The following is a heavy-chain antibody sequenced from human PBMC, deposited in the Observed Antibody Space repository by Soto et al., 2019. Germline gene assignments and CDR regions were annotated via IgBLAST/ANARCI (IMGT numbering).Heavy chain of an antibody. J-gene: IGHJ4*02. D-gene: IGHD6-13*01. Sequence: ASVKVSCKASGGTFSSYAISWVRQAPGQGLEWMGGIIPIFGTANYAQKFQGRVTITADESTSTAYMELSSLRSEDTAVYYCATGPDGSSWYAGYWGQGTQVTVSS. CDR1: GGTFSSYA. V-gene: IGHV1-69*13. CDR3: ATGPDGSSWYAGY. CDR2: IIPIFGTA.